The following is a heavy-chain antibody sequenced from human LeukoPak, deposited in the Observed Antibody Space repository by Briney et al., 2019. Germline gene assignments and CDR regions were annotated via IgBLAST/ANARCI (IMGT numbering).Heavy chain of an antibody. D-gene: IGHD6-13*01. Sequence: ASVKVSCKASGYKFTTFAISWVRQAPGQGLEWMGGINTYNGGAKYAQNFQGRVTMTTDTSTTTAYMELRRLTPDDTGMYYCARLQELGHRDPDSWGQGTLVTVSS. CDR3: ARLQELGHRDPDS. CDR1: GYKFTTFA. V-gene: IGHV1-18*01. J-gene: IGHJ4*02. CDR2: INTYNGGA.